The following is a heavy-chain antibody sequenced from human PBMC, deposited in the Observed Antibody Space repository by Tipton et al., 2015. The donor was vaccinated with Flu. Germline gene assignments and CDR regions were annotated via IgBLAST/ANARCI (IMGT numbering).Heavy chain of an antibody. Sequence: LSLTCAVSRYSFSSGYYWGWIRQPPGTGLEWMGSMYRSGSTYYNPSLKSLVTISVDTAKNQFSQRLSSVTAADTAVYYCARSTYYYGSGSADYWGQGTLDTDSS. CDR1: RYSFSSGYY. CDR2: MYRSGST. D-gene: IGHD3-10*01. V-gene: IGHV4-38-2*01. CDR3: ARSTYYYGSGSADY. J-gene: IGHJ4*02.